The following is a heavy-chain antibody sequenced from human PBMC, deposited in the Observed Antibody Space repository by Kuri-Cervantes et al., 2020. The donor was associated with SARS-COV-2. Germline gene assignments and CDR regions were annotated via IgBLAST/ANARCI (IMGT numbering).Heavy chain of an antibody. Sequence: GESLKISCSASGFTFSSYAMHWVRQAPGKGLEYVSAISSNGGSTYYADSVRGRFTISRDDSENTVSLQMNSLRPEDTAVYYCARDRETTWYYGMDVWGQGTTVTVSS. CDR3: ARDRETTWYYGMDV. D-gene: IGHD1-14*01. J-gene: IGHJ6*02. CDR1: GFTFSSYA. V-gene: IGHV3-64*04. CDR2: ISSNGGST.